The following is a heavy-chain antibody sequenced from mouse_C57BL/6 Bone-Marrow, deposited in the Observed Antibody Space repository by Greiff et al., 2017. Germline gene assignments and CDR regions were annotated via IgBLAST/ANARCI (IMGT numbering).Heavy chain of an antibody. CDR1: GFNIKDDY. J-gene: IGHJ4*01. CDR3: TTRNGYAMDY. V-gene: IGHV14-4*01. Sequence: VQLQQSGAELVRPGASVKLSCTASGFNIKDDYMHWVKQRPEQGLEWIGWIYPENGDTEYASKFQGKATLTAYTSSNTAYMQLSSLTSEDTAIYYCTTRNGYAMDYWGQGTSVTVSS. CDR2: IYPENGDT.